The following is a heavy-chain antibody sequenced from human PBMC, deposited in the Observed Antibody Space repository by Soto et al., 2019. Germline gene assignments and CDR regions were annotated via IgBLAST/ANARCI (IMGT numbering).Heavy chain of an antibody. Sequence: QVQLVQSGAELRKPGASVKDSCETSGYKFIDFHIHWVRQAPGQGLEWMGWINPHSGGTNYAQPFQGRVTRTSDPSIKTANMELKTLTSDGSAVYFCARAVAPLGDHRFDFWGQGTMVSVSS. CDR1: GYKFIDFH. V-gene: IGHV1-2*02. D-gene: IGHD6-19*01. CDR2: INPHSGGT. CDR3: ARAVAPLGDHRFDF. J-gene: IGHJ3*01.